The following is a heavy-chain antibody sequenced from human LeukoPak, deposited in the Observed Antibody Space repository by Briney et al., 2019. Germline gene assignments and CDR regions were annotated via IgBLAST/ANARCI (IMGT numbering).Heavy chain of an antibody. CDR2: INHSGST. CDR3: ARSDLYSSSWYGN. D-gene: IGHD6-13*01. CDR1: GGSFSGYY. V-gene: IGHV4-34*01. J-gene: IGHJ4*02. Sequence: SETLSLTCAVYGGSFSGYYWSWIRQPPGKGLEWIGEINHSGSTNYNPSLKSRVTISVDTSKNQFSLKLGSVTAADTAVYYCARSDLYSSSWYGNWGQGTLVTVSS.